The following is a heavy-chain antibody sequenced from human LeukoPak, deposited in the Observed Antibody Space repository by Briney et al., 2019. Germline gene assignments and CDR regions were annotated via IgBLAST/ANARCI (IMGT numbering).Heavy chain of an antibody. J-gene: IGHJ5*02. CDR2: IIPIFGTP. D-gene: IGHD6-6*01. Sequence: AASVRVSCKASGVTVSHYAISWLRRAPGQGPEWMGGIIPIFGTPNYAQKFQARLTISADESTNTVYMDLSSLRSEDTAIYYCARDIPLSSVEARGSSWFGPWGQGTLVIVSS. CDR1: GVTVSHYA. CDR3: ARDIPLSSVEARGSSWFGP. V-gene: IGHV1-69*13.